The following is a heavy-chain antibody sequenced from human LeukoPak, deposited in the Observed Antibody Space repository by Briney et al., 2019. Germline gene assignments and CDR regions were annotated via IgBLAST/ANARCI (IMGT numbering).Heavy chain of an antibody. Sequence: PSETLSLTCTVSGGSISSHYWSWIRQPPGKGLEWIGYIYNSGSTNYNPSLKSRVTISLDTSKNQFSLHLTPVTAADTAVYFCARDDYGVFDAFDVWGQGTVVTVSS. V-gene: IGHV4-59*08. CDR3: ARDDYGVFDAFDV. D-gene: IGHD3-16*01. J-gene: IGHJ3*01. CDR1: GGSISSHY. CDR2: IYNSGST.